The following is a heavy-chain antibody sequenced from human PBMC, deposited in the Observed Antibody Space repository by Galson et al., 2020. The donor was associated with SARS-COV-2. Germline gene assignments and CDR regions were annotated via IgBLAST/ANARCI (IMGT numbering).Heavy chain of an antibody. Sequence: ASVKVSCKASGYTFNDYYIHWVRQAPGQGLEWMGWINPKRGGTNYAQKFEGRVTMTRDTSITTAYMELSRLRADDTAVYYCARLRYYDVFTGYIVDVWGQGTMVTVSS. J-gene: IGHJ6*02. V-gene: IGHV1-2*02. D-gene: IGHD3-9*01. CDR1: GYTFNDYY. CDR3: ARLRYYDVFTGYIVDV. CDR2: INPKRGGT.